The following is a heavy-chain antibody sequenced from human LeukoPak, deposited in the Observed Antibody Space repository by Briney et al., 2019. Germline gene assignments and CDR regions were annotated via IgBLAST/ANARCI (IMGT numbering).Heavy chain of an antibody. D-gene: IGHD6-19*01. CDR3: ARRGSSGFLYYFDY. V-gene: IGHV4-39*01. Sequence: GSLRLSCAASGFTFSSYAMSWIRQPPGKGLEWIGSIHYGGITYYNPSLKSRVTISVDTSKNQFSLKLSSVTAADTAVYYCARRGSSGFLYYFDYWGQGILVTVSS. CDR2: IHYGGIT. J-gene: IGHJ4*02. CDR1: GFTFSSYA.